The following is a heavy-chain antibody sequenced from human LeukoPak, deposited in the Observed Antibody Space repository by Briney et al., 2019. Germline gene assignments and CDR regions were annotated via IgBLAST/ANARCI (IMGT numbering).Heavy chain of an antibody. CDR3: ARVMIRQQLVLRRGYFDY. CDR1: GGSISSSSYY. Sequence: SETLSLTCTVSGGSISSSSYYWGWIRQPPGKGLEWIGSIYYSGSTYYNPSLKSRVTISVDTSKNQFSLKLSSVTAADTAVYYCARVMIRQQLVLRRGYFDYWGQGTLVTVSS. V-gene: IGHV4-39*07. J-gene: IGHJ4*02. CDR2: IYYSGST. D-gene: IGHD6-13*01.